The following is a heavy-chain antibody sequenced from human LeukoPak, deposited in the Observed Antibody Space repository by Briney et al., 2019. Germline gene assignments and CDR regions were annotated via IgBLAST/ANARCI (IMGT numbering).Heavy chain of an antibody. J-gene: IGHJ5*02. CDR2: ISPNNGDT. CDR3: ARNDYGA. V-gene: IGHV1-2*06. Sequence: ASVKVSCKASGYTFTNYAMNWVRQAPGQGLEWMGRISPNNGDTTYAQKFQGRVTMTSDTSITTAYMEMSRLISDDTAVYYCARNDYGAWGQGTLVTVSS. D-gene: IGHD4-17*01. CDR1: GYTFTNYA.